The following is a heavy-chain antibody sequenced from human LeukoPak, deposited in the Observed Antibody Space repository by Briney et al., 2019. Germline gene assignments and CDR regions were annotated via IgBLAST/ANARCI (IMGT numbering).Heavy chain of an antibody. D-gene: IGHD4-11*01. CDR2: IRYDGSNK. J-gene: IGHJ4*02. Sequence: GGSLRLSCAASGFTFSSYGMHWVRQAPGKGLEWVAFIRYDGSNKYYADSVKGRFTISRDNSKKTLYLQMNSLRAEDTAVYYCAVSAVSTIGFDYWGQGTLVTVSS. CDR3: AVSAVSTIGFDY. CDR1: GFTFSSYG. V-gene: IGHV3-30*02.